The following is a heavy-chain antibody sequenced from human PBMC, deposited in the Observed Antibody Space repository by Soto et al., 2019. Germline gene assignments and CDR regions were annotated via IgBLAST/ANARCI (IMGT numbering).Heavy chain of an antibody. Sequence: EVQLVESGGGLVQPGRSLRLSCAASGFTFDDYAMHWVRQAPGKGLEWVSGISWNSGSIGYADSVKGRFTISRDNAKNSLYLQMNRLRAEDTALYYCAKDRTYYDFWRGFDYWGQGTLVTVSS. CDR2: ISWNSGSI. J-gene: IGHJ4*02. CDR3: AKDRTYYDFWRGFDY. CDR1: GFTFDDYA. V-gene: IGHV3-9*01. D-gene: IGHD3-3*01.